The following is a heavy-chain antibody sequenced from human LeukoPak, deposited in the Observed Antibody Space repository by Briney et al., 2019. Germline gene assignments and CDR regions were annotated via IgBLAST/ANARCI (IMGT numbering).Heavy chain of an antibody. V-gene: IGHV1-69*01. CDR2: IIPIFGTA. D-gene: IGHD1-26*01. Sequence: GSSVKVSCKASGGTFSSYAISWVRQAPGQGPEWMGGIIPIFGTANYAQKFQGRVTITADESTSTAYMELSSLRSEDTAVYYCAMSGSYYLDYWGQGTLVTVSS. CDR3: AMSGSYYLDY. J-gene: IGHJ4*02. CDR1: GGTFSSYA.